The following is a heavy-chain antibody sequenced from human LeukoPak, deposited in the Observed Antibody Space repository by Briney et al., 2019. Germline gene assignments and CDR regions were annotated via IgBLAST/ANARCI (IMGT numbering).Heavy chain of an antibody. Sequence: QAGGSLRLSCAASGSTFSSHWMTWVRQAPGKGLEWVANIKQGGSEKHYVDSVKGRFTISRDDAENSLYLQMNSLTVEGTAVYYCAREARGSGGKDYWGQGTLVTVSS. D-gene: IGHD4-23*01. CDR2: IKQGGSEK. J-gene: IGHJ4*02. CDR3: AREARGSGGKDY. CDR1: GSTFSSHW. V-gene: IGHV3-7*05.